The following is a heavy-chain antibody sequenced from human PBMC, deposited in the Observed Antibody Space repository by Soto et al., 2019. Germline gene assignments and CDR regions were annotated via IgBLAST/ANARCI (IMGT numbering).Heavy chain of an antibody. CDR2: IYYSGST. J-gene: IGHJ5*02. CDR1: GGSISSGGYY. CDR3: ARGAQYGPTHTQYNWFDP. Sequence: QVQLQESGPGLVKPSQTLSLTCTVSGGSISSGGYYWSWIRQHPGKGLEWIGYIYYSGSTYYNPSLKSRVTISVDTYKNQFSLKLSSVTAADTAVYYCARGAQYGPTHTQYNWFDPWGQGTLVTVSS. D-gene: IGHD1-26*01. V-gene: IGHV4-31*03.